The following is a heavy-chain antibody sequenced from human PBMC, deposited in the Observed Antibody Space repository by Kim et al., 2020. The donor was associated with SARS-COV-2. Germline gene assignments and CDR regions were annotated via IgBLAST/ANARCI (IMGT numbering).Heavy chain of an antibody. CDR2: IYYSGST. J-gene: IGHJ6*02. CDR3: ARDYPDYYDSRLGYYYGMDV. D-gene: IGHD3-22*01. Sequence: SETLSLTCTVSGGSISSGGYYWSWIRQHPGKGLEWIGYIYYSGSTYYNPSLKSRVTISVDTSKNQFSLKLSSVTAADTAVYYCARDYPDYYDSRLGYYYGMDVWGQGTTVTVSS. CDR1: GGSISSGGYY. V-gene: IGHV4-31*03.